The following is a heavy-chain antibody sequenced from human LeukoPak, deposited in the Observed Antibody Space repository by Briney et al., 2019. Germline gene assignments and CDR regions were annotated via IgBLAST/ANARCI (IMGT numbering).Heavy chain of an antibody. CDR2: ISGSGGST. CDR3: ATPSLLAGTR. CDR1: GFTFSSYA. V-gene: IGHV3-23*01. D-gene: IGHD6-19*01. J-gene: IGHJ4*02. Sequence: GGSLRLSCAASGFTFSSYAMSWVRQAPGKGLEWVSAISGSGGSTYYADSVKGRFTISRDNSKNTLYLQMNSLRAEDTAVYYRATPSLLAGTRWGQGTLVTVSS.